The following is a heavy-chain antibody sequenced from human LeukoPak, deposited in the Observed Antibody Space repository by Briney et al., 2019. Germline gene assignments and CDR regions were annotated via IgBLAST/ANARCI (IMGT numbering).Heavy chain of an antibody. D-gene: IGHD3-22*01. CDR3: ARGGSGYYYY. J-gene: IGHJ4*02. CDR1: GGSISSGSYY. Sequence: PSETLSLTCTVSGGSISSGSYYWSWFRQPAGKGLEWIGRIYTSGSTNYNPSLKSRVTISVDTSKNQFSLKLSSVTAADTAVYYCARGGSGYYYYWGQGTLVTVSS. V-gene: IGHV4-61*02. CDR2: IYTSGST.